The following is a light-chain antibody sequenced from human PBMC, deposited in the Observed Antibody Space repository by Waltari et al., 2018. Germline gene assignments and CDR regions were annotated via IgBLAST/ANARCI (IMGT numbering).Light chain of an antibody. V-gene: IGLV3-21*02. CDR2: DDS. J-gene: IGLJ3*02. CDR3: QLWDSRSNHLV. CDR1: NIERKS. Sequence: SYVVTQPPSGSVAPGQTATITCEGANIERKSDPWYQQKAGQAPWLVVYDDSDRPPGIPARLSGSNSGNTATLTIRRVEAGDEADYYCQLWDSRSNHLVFGGGTKLTVL.